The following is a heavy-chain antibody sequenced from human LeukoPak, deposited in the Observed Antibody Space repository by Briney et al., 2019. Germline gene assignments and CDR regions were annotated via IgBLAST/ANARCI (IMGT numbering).Heavy chain of an antibody. J-gene: IGHJ4*02. D-gene: IGHD2-2*01. Sequence: PGGSLRLSCAASGFTFSSYSMNWVRQAPGKGLEWVSSISSSSSYIYYADSVKGRFTISRDNAKNSLYLQMNSLRAEDTAVYYCARDDGVVVPAAMMFPDYWGQGTLVTVSS. CDR3: ARDDGVVVPAAMMFPDY. CDR1: GFTFSSYS. CDR2: ISSSSSYI. V-gene: IGHV3-21*01.